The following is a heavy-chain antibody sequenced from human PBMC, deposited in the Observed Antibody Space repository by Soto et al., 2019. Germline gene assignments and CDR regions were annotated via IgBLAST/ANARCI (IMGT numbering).Heavy chain of an antibody. V-gene: IGHV1-8*02. CDR2: MNPNSGNT. J-gene: IGHJ4*02. D-gene: IGHD2-15*01. CDR3: AIAYCSGGSCPFDY. Sequence: GASVKVSCKASGGTFSSYAISWVRQATGQGLEWMGWMNPNSGNTGYAQKFQGRVTMTRNTSISTAYMELSSLRSEDTAVYYCAIAYCSGGSCPFDYWGQGTLVTVSS. CDR1: GGTFSSYA.